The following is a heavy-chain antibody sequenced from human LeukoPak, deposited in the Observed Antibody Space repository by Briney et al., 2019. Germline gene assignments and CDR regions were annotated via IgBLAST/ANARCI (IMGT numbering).Heavy chain of an antibody. CDR2: IYYSGTT. Sequence: PSETLSLTCIVSGGSISNYYWSWIRQPPGKGLEWIGNIYYSGTTNQNPSLKGRVTMSVDTSKKQFSLRLNSVTAADTAVYYCARDRAVAGNYYGMDVWGQGTTVTVSS. CDR1: GGSISNYY. CDR3: ARDRAVAGNYYGMDV. J-gene: IGHJ6*02. V-gene: IGHV4-59*01. D-gene: IGHD6-19*01.